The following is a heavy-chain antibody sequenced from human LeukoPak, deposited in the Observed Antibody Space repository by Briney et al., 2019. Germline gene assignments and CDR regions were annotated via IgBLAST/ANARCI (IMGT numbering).Heavy chain of an antibody. Sequence: ASVKVSCKASGGTFSSYAISWVRQAPGQGLEWMGGIIPIFGTANYAQKFQGRVTITADESTSTAYMELSSLRSEDTAAYYCARAEQQWLTPLGFDYWGQGTLVTVSS. V-gene: IGHV1-69*13. CDR1: GGTFSSYA. CDR2: IIPIFGTA. D-gene: IGHD6-19*01. CDR3: ARAEQQWLTPLGFDY. J-gene: IGHJ4*02.